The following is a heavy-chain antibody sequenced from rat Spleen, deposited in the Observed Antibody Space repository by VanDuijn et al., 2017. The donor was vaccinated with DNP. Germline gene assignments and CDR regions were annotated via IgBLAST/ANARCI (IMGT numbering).Heavy chain of an antibody. CDR2: IVYDGSRT. J-gene: IGHJ2*01. CDR3: ATEDY. Sequence: EVQLVESGGGLVQPGRSLKLSCAASGFTFSDFNMAWVRQSPKRGLEWVANIVYDGSRTYYRDSVKGRFTISRDNAKSTLYLQMDSLRSEDTATYYCATEDYWGQGVMVTVSS. CDR1: GFTFSDFN. V-gene: IGHV5S10*01.